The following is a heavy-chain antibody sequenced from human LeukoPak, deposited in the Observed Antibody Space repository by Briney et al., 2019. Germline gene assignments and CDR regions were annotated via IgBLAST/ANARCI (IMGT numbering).Heavy chain of an antibody. CDR3: ARGLGYCSGGSCYSPWFDP. D-gene: IGHD2-15*01. Sequence: ASVKVSCKASGYTFTSYGISWMRQAPGQGLEWMGWISAYNGNTNYAQKLQGRVTMTTDTSTSTAYMELRSLRSDDTAVYYCARGLGYCSGGSCYSPWFDPWGQGTLVTVSS. J-gene: IGHJ5*02. V-gene: IGHV1-18*01. CDR1: GYTFTSYG. CDR2: ISAYNGNT.